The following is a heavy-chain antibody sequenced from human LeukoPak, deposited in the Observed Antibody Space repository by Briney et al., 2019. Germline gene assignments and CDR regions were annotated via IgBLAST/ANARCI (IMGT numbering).Heavy chain of an antibody. V-gene: IGHV3-33*08. Sequence: PGRSLRLSCAASGFTFSRYGIHWVRQAPGKGLEWVAGIWFDESSQRYADSVEGRFTISRDNSKNTVFLQMRSVRVEDTAVYFCARAGRGRDTSHYYFDSWGRGTQVSVSS. D-gene: IGHD3-10*01. J-gene: IGHJ4*02. CDR3: ARAGRGRDTSHYYFDS. CDR1: GFTFSRYG. CDR2: IWFDESSQ.